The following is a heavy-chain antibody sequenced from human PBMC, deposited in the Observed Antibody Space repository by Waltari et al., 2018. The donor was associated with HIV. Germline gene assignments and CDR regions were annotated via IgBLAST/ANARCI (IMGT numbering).Heavy chain of an antibody. J-gene: IGHJ4*02. CDR3: AKEVAAARYNYFDY. CDR2: IAYDGSNK. Sequence: QVQLVESGGGVVQPGRSLRLSCAASGFPFSSYGMHCVRTDPGEGLEWVAVIAYDGSNKYYADSVKGRFTISRDNSKNTLYLQMNSLRAEDTAVYYCAKEVAAARYNYFDYWGQGTLVTVSS. CDR1: GFPFSSYG. D-gene: IGHD6-13*01. V-gene: IGHV3-30*18.